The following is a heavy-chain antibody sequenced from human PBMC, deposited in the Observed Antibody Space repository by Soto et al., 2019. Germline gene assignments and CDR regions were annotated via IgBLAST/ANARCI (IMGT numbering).Heavy chain of an antibody. CDR3: ARGPDSSCYYFTPYYYYYGMDV. CDR1: GVSFRGYY. Sequence: PDTLSLTCAVYGVSFRGYYWSWIRQPPGKGLEWIGEINHSGSTNYNPSLKSRVTISVDTSKNQFSLKLSSVTAADTAVYYCARGPDSSCYYFTPYYYYYGMDVWGQGTALTVSS. D-gene: IGHD3-22*01. V-gene: IGHV4-34*01. J-gene: IGHJ6*02. CDR2: INHSGST.